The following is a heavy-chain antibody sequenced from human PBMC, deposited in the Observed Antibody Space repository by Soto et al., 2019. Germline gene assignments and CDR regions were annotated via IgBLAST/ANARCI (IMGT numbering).Heavy chain of an antibody. CDR3: ARERLTTFSREEPGYYYYGMDV. Sequence: GGSLRLSXAASGFTFSSYAMHWVRQAPGKGLEWVAVISYDESNKYYADSVKGRFTISRDNSKNTLYLQMNSLRAEDTTVYYCARERLTTFSREEPGYYYYGMDVWGQGTTVTVSS. CDR1: GFTFSSYA. CDR2: ISYDESNK. J-gene: IGHJ6*02. V-gene: IGHV3-30-3*01. D-gene: IGHD1-1*01.